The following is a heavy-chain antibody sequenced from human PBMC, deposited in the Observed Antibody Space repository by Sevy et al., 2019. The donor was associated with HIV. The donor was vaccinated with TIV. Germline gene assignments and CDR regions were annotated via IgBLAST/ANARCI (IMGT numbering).Heavy chain of an antibody. CDR3: ARDLPPSATTVAHIDG. Sequence: GGSLRLSCAASGFTFSSYEMSWVRQAPGKGLEWVSYISNSGTTIYYSDSVKGRFTISRDNARNSLYLQMNSLGAEDTAIYYCARDLPPSATTVAHIDGWGQGTLVTVSS. D-gene: IGHD4-17*01. J-gene: IGHJ4*02. CDR2: ISNSGTTI. CDR1: GFTFSSYE. V-gene: IGHV3-48*03.